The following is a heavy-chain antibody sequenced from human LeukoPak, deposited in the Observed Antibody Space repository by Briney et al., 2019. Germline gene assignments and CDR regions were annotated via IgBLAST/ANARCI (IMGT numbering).Heavy chain of an antibody. V-gene: IGHV4-34*01. Sequence: SETLSLTCAVYGGSFSGYYWSWIRQPPGKGLEWIGEINHSGSTNYNPSLKSRVTISVDTSKNQFSLKLSSATAADTAVYYCASGQREPKRWFDPWGQGTLVTVSS. J-gene: IGHJ5*02. CDR1: GGSFSGYY. CDR3: ASGQREPKRWFDP. CDR2: INHSGST. D-gene: IGHD1-14*01.